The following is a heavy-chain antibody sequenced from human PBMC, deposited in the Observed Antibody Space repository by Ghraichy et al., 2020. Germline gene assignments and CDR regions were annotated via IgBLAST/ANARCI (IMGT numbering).Heavy chain of an antibody. J-gene: IGHJ5*02. V-gene: IGHV1-2*02. D-gene: IGHD6-13*01. CDR3: ARDGIAAAPIYVFDP. CDR2: INPNSGGT. CDR1: GYTFTGYY. Sequence: ASVKVSCKASGYTFTGYYMHWVRQAPGQGLEWMGWINPNSGGTNYAQKFQGRVTMTRDTSISTAYMELSRLRSDDTAVYYCARDGIAAAPIYVFDPWGQGTLVTVSS.